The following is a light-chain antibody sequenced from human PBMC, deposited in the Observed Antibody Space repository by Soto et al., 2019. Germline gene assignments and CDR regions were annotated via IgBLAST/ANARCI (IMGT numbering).Light chain of an antibody. CDR1: QSISSY. CDR2: AAS. CDR3: QQSYSTPPLT. Sequence: DIQMTQSPSSLSASVGDRVTITCRASQSISSYLNWYQQKPGKAPKLLIYAASSLQCGVPSRFSGSGSGTDFTLTIGSLQPEDFATYYCQQSYSTPPLTFGPGTKVDIK. J-gene: IGKJ3*01. V-gene: IGKV1-39*01.